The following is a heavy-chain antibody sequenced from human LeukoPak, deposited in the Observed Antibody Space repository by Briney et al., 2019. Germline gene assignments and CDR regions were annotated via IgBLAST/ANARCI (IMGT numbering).Heavy chain of an antibody. D-gene: IGHD3-22*01. CDR1: GFTFSSYS. V-gene: IGHV3-21*01. J-gene: IGHJ4*02. CDR2: ISSSSYI. CDR3: ARADYYDSSGYPRPIDY. Sequence: GGSLRLSCAASGFTFSSYSMNWVRQAPGKGPEWVSSISSSSYIYYADSVKGRFTISRDNAKNSLYLQMNSLRAEDTAVYYCARADYYDSSGYPRPIDYWGQGTLVTVSS.